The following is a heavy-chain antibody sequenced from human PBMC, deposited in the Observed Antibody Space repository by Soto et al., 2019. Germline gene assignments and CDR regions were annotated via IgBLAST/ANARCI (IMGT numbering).Heavy chain of an antibody. CDR1: GGTFSSYA. V-gene: IGHV1-69*01. D-gene: IGHD6-6*01. J-gene: IGHJ2*01. CDR2: IIPIFGTA. CDR3: ARGWSIAAHPYWYFDL. Sequence: QVQLVQSGAEVKKPGSSVKVSCTASGGTFSSYAISWVRQAPGQGLEWMGGIIPIFGTANYAQKFQGRVTITADESTSTAYMELSSLRSEDTAVYYCARGWSIAAHPYWYFDLWGRGTLVTVSS.